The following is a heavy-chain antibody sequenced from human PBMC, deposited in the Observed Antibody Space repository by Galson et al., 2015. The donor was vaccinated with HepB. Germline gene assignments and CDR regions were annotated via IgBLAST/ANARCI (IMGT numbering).Heavy chain of an antibody. CDR2: IYYTGST. CDR3: ARVGSSAWSGFRFDP. CDR1: GDSIRNGNYY. J-gene: IGHJ5*02. Sequence: ETLSLTCNVSGDSIRNGNYYWSWIRQSPGRGLEWIANIYYTGSTAYNPSLTSRVTLSIDTSKSQFSLTVTSVAAADTAIYYCARVGSSAWSGFRFDPWGQGTLVTVSS. D-gene: IGHD6-13*01. V-gene: IGHV4-61*01.